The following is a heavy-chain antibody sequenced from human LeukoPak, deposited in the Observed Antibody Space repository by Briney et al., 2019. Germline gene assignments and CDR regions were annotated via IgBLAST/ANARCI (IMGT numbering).Heavy chain of an antibody. J-gene: IGHJ4*02. CDR2: ISGSGDIT. CDR3: AKGSQRGSVDY. V-gene: IGHV3-23*01. Sequence: GGXXRXXCAASGFTFSXYXXTXVXQAPGXXXXWVSAISGSGDITYYADSVKGRFTISRDNSKNTLYLQMNSLRAEDTAVYYCAKGSQRGSVDYWGQGSLVTVSS. CDR1: GFTFSXYX. D-gene: IGHD5-12*01.